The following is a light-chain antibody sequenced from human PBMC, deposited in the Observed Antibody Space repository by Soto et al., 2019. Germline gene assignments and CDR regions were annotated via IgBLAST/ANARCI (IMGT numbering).Light chain of an antibody. CDR2: GNS. CDR3: QSYDSSLSGVV. J-gene: IGLJ2*01. Sequence: QSVLTQPPSVSGAPGQRVTISCTGSSSNIGAGYDVHWYQQLPGTAPKLHISGNSNWPSGVPDRFSGSKSGTSASLAITGLQAEDEADYYCQSYDSSLSGVVFGGGTKLTVL. CDR1: SSNIGAGYD. V-gene: IGLV1-40*01.